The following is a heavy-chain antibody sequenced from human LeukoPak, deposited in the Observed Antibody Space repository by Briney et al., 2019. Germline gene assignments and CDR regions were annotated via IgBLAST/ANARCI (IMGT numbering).Heavy chain of an antibody. CDR3: ASKKNSGSNYFDS. CDR2: IHHTGSS. D-gene: IGHD1-26*01. V-gene: IGHV4-4*02. CDR1: GGSISTDTC. J-gene: IGHJ4*02. Sequence: SETLSLPCAVSGGSISTDTCWSWVRQPPGKGLEWIGEIHHTGSSNYNPSLKSRLTTSLDKFKNQFSLKLSSMTAADTAVYYCASKKNSGSNYFDSWGQGTLVSVS.